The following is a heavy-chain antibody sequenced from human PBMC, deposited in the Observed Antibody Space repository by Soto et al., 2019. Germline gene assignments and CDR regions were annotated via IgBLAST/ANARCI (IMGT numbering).Heavy chain of an antibody. J-gene: IGHJ3*02. Sequence: WSLRLSCAASGITFSNAWMNWVRQAPGKGLEYIGRIRSKTDGGTTEYAAPVEGRFTISGDDSKNTLYLQMGGLKTEDTAVYYCTTTRPGTNVFDNWGQGTLVTVSS. CDR2: IRSKTDGGTT. V-gene: IGHV3-15*01. CDR3: TTTRPGTNVFDN. CDR1: GITFSNAW. D-gene: IGHD6-13*01.